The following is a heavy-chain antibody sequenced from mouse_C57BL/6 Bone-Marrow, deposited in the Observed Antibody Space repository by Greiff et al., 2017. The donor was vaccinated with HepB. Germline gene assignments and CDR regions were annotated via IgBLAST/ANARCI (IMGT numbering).Heavy chain of an antibody. CDR1: GYSITSGYY. CDR2: ISYDGSN. Sequence: EVKLQESGPGLVKPSQSLSLTCSVTGYSITSGYYWNWIRQFPGNKLEWMGYISYDGSNNYNPSLKNRISITRDTSKNQFFLKLNSVTTEDTATYYCAYYGSSPRFAYWGQGTLVTVSA. J-gene: IGHJ3*01. D-gene: IGHD1-1*01. CDR3: AYYGSSPRFAY. V-gene: IGHV3-6*01.